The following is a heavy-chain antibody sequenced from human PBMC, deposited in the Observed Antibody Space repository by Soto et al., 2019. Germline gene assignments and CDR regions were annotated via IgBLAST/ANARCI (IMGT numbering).Heavy chain of an antibody. J-gene: IGHJ5*02. D-gene: IGHD4-4*01. CDR2: IRPDESEK. Sequence: LRLSCTASGFTFSDSWMTWVRQAPGKGLEWVARIRPDESEKKYADSVKGRFSISRDNAKNSMYLQMDSLRGEDTAVYYCVRGGSNYASWGQGTLVTVSS. CDR3: VRGGSNYAS. CDR1: GFTFSDSW. V-gene: IGHV3-7*01.